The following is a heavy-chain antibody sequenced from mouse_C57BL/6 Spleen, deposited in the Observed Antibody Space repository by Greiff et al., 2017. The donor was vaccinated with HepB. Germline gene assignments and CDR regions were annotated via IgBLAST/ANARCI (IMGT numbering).Heavy chain of an antibody. CDR1: GYSFTGYF. V-gene: IGHV1-20*01. CDR3: ARTGYYGSSSAWFAY. D-gene: IGHD1-1*01. J-gene: IGHJ3*01. Sequence: VQLQQSGPELVKPGDSVKISCKASGYSFTGYFMNWVMQSHGKSLEWIGRINPYNGDTFYNQKFKGKATLTVDKSSSTAHMELRSLTSEDSAVYFCARTGYYGSSSAWFAYWGQGTLVTVSA. CDR2: INPYNGDT.